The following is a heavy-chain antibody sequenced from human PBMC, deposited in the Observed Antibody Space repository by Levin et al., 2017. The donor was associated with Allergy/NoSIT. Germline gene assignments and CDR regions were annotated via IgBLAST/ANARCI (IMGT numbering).Heavy chain of an antibody. J-gene: IGHJ6*02. CDR3: ARDRSGSYPYYYYGMDV. CDR2: IIPIFGTA. Sequence: PKASVKVSCKASGGTFSSYAISWVRQAPGQGLEWMGGIIPIFGTANYAQKFQGRVTITADESTSTAYMELSSLRSEDTAVYYCARDRSGSYPYYYYGMDVWGQGTTVTVSS. V-gene: IGHV1-69*13. D-gene: IGHD1-26*01. CDR1: GGTFSSYA.